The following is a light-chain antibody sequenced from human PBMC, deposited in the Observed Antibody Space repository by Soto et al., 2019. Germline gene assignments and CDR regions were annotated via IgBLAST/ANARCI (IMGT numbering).Light chain of an antibody. J-gene: IGKJ2*01. CDR1: QSVSSY. V-gene: IGKV3-11*01. Sequence: EIVLTQSPATLSLSPGERATLSCRASQSVSSYLAWYQQKPGQAPRLLIYDASNRATGIPARFSGSGSGTDFTLTISSPEPEDFAVYYCQQPSNWPPYTFGQGTKLEIK. CDR2: DAS. CDR3: QQPSNWPPYT.